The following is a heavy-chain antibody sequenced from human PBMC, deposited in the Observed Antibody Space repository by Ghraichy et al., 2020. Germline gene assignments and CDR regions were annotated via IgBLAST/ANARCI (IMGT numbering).Heavy chain of an antibody. D-gene: IGHD6-13*01. CDR2: ISAYNGNT. V-gene: IGHV1-18*01. Sequence: ASVKVSCKASGYTFTSYGISWVRQAPGQGLEWMGWISAYNGNTNYAQKLQGRVTMTTDTSTSTAYMELRSLRSDDTAVYYCARRLAAAGTYYYYGMDVWGQGTTVTVSS. CDR3: ARRLAAAGTYYYYGMDV. CDR1: GYTFTSYG. J-gene: IGHJ6*02.